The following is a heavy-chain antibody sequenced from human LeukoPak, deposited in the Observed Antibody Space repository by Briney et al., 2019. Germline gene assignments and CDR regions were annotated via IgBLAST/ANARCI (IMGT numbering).Heavy chain of an antibody. CDR2: ISSSSSYI. J-gene: IGHJ4*02. D-gene: IGHD6-13*01. Sequence: PGGSLRLSCAASGFTFSSYSMNLVRQAPGKGLEWVSSISSSSSYIYYADSVKGRFTISRDNAKNSLYLQMNSLRAEDTAVYYCARGGSQQLVPDYWGQGTLVTVSS. V-gene: IGHV3-21*01. CDR3: ARGGSQQLVPDY. CDR1: GFTFSSYS.